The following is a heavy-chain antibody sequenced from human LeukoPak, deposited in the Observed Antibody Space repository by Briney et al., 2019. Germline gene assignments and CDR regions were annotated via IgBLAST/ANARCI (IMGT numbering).Heavy chain of an antibody. CDR3: ARKYCSTTSCLFDN. Sequence: GGSLRLSCAASGFTFSSYEMNWVRQAPGKGLQWVSDMSSSGTTIYYADSVKGRFTISRDNAKNSLYLQMNSLRAEDTAVYYCARKYCSTTSCLFDNWGQGTLVTVSS. CDR1: GFTFSSYE. V-gene: IGHV3-48*03. CDR2: MSSSGTTI. D-gene: IGHD2-2*01. J-gene: IGHJ4*02.